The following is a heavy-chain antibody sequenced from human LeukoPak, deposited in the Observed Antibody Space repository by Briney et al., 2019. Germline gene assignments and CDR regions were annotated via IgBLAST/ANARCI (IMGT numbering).Heavy chain of an antibody. CDR1: GFTFSTYS. D-gene: IGHD5-24*01. CDR3: ARGEYHQDGIGYNRFDN. V-gene: IGHV3-48*01. J-gene: IGHJ4*02. CDR2: ISAASRGI. Sequence: GGSLRLSCAASGFTFSTYSMSWVRQAPGKGLEWISQISAASRGIYYADTVKGRFTISRDNAENSVFLQMRSLRPEDTAVYYCARGEYHQDGIGYNRFDNWGQGALVTVSS.